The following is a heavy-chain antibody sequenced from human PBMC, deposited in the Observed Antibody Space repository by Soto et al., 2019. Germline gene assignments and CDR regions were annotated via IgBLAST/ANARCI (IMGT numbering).Heavy chain of an antibody. Sequence: QVQLVQSGAEVKKPGSSVKVSCKASGGTFSSYAISWVRQAPGQGLEWMGGVIPIFGTANYSQKFQGRVTITADESTSTADMELSSLGSEDTAVYYGARAYYDILTGYYKWYGMDVWGQGTTVTVSS. CDR2: VIPIFGTA. D-gene: IGHD3-9*01. V-gene: IGHV1-69*01. CDR1: GGTFSSYA. J-gene: IGHJ6*02. CDR3: ARAYYDILTGYYKWYGMDV.